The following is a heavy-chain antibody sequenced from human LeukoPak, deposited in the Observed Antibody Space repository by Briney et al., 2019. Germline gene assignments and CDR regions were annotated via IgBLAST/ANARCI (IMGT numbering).Heavy chain of an antibody. J-gene: IGHJ4*02. CDR2: MNPNSGNT. CDR3: ARFAEWRRFDY. CDR1: GYTFTSYG. Sequence: ASVKVSCKASGYTFTSYGISWVRQATGQGPEWMGWMNPNSGNTGYAQKFQGRVTMTRNTSISTAYMELSSLRSEDTAVYYCARFAEWRRFDYWGQGTLVTVSS. D-gene: IGHD1-14*01. V-gene: IGHV1-8*02.